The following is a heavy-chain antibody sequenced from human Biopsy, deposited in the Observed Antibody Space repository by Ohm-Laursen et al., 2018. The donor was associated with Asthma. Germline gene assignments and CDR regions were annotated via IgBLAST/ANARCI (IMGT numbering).Heavy chain of an antibody. CDR1: GDTFSTSA. Sequence: SVKVSCKASGDTFSTSAMSWVRQAPGQGLEWMGGIIPLIGTPNYTQKFQGRVTITADASTNTAYMDLSSLRSEDTAVYYCASPLGDYYDSSGYYYASLGYWGLGTLVIVSS. J-gene: IGHJ4*02. D-gene: IGHD3-22*01. CDR3: ASPLGDYYDSSGYYYASLGY. V-gene: IGHV1-69*13. CDR2: IIPLIGTP.